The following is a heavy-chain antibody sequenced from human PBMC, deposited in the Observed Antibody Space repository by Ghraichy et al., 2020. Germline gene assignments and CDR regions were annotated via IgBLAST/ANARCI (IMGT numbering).Heavy chain of an antibody. CDR3: AKWYHPYDNSSPTAGFDY. J-gene: IGHJ4*02. D-gene: IGHD2-2*01. V-gene: IGHV1-3*01. CDR2: INAGNGKT. Sequence: ASVKVSCKASGYTFTTYSMHWVRQAPGQRLEWMGWINAGNGKTQYSQKFQGRLTITRDSSASTAYMELSSLRSEDTAVYYCAKWYHPYDNSSPTAGFDYWGQGSLVTVSS. CDR1: GYTFTTYS.